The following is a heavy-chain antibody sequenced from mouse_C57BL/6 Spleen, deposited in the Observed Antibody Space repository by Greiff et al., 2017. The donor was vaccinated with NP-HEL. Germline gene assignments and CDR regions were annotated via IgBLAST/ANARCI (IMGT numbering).Heavy chain of an antibody. J-gene: IGHJ2*01. CDR1: GYTFTDYY. V-gene: IGHV1-26*01. CDR2: INPNNGGT. D-gene: IGHD1-1*01. CDR3: AREATVVANSFDY. Sequence: EVQLQQSGPELVKPGASVKISCKASGYTFTDYYMNWVKQSHGKSLEWIGDINPNNGGTSYNQKFKGKATLTVDKSSSTAYMELRSLTSEDSAVYYCAREATVVANSFDYWGQGTTLTVSS.